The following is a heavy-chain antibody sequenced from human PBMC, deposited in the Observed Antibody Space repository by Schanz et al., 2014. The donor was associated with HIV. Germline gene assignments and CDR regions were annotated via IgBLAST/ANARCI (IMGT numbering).Heavy chain of an antibody. CDR3: AKPEYDSSGNSQSHFDY. J-gene: IGHJ4*02. D-gene: IGHD3-22*01. CDR2: ISESGGRT. CDR1: GLTFSDYA. Sequence: VQLVESGGGLVQTGGSLRLSCAASGLTFSDYAMTWVRQGAGKGLAWVSSISESGGRTYYADSVNGRFTISRDNSKNTLYLQMTTLRTEDTAVYYCAKPEYDSSGNSQSHFDYWGRGTLVTVSS. V-gene: IGHV3-23*04.